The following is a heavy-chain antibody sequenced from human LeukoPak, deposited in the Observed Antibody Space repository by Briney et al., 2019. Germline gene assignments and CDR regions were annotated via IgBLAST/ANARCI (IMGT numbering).Heavy chain of an antibody. Sequence: SQTLSLTCTVSGGSISSGSYYWSWIRQPAGKGLEWIGRIYTSGSTNYNPSLKSRVTISVDTSKNQISLKLSSVTAADTAVYYCAKSITMVRGAPRAFDIWGQGTMVTVSS. CDR1: GGSISSGSYY. CDR2: IYTSGST. CDR3: AKSITMVRGAPRAFDI. D-gene: IGHD3-10*01. V-gene: IGHV4-61*02. J-gene: IGHJ3*02.